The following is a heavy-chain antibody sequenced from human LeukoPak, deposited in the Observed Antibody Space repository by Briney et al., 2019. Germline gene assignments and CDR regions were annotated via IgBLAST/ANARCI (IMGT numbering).Heavy chain of an antibody. Sequence: ASVKVSCKASGYTFTLHFMHWVRQAPGQGLEWMGIINPSGGSTSYAQKFQGRVTMTRDMSTSTVYMELSSLRSEDTAVYYCARDPGDYYGSGRPFDYWGQGTLVTVSS. CDR1: GYTFTLHF. CDR2: INPSGGST. J-gene: IGHJ4*02. CDR3: ARDPGDYYGSGRPFDY. D-gene: IGHD3-10*01. V-gene: IGHV1-46*01.